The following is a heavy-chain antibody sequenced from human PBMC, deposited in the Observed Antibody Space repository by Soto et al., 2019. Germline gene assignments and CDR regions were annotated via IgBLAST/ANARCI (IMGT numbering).Heavy chain of an antibody. Sequence: QVQLVESGGGVVQPGRSLRLSCAASGFTFSSYAMHWVRQAPGKGLEWVAVISYDGSNKYYADSVKGRFTISRDNSKNALYLQMNSLRAEDTAVYYCARSLLMVYAHRNLAYYYGMDVWGQGTTVTVSS. CDR2: ISYDGSNK. D-gene: IGHD2-8*01. CDR3: ARSLLMVYAHRNLAYYYGMDV. V-gene: IGHV3-30-3*01. CDR1: GFTFSSYA. J-gene: IGHJ6*02.